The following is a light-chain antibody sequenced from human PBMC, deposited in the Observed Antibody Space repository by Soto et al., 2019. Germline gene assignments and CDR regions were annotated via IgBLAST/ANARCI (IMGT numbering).Light chain of an antibody. CDR3: QQYGSSPQT. J-gene: IGKJ1*01. CDR1: QSVSSSY. CDR2: GPS. Sequence: IVLTQSPGTLSLSPGERATLSCRASQSVSSSYLAWYQQKPGQAPRLLIYGPSSRATGIPDRFSGSGSGTDFTLTISRLEPEDFAVYYCQQYGSSPQTFGQGTKVEIK. V-gene: IGKV3-20*01.